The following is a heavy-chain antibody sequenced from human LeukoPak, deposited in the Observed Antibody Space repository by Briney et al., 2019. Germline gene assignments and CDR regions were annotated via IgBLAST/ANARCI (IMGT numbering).Heavy chain of an antibody. Sequence: AGGSLRLSCAASGFTFSTYSLNWVRQAPGKGLEWVARISYDGSNKYYADSVKGRFTISRDNSKNTLYLQMNSLRTEDTAVYYCASGGDRAPITMVRGVIVYWGQGTLVTVSS. CDR3: ASGGDRAPITMVRGVIVY. CDR1: GFTFSTYS. V-gene: IGHV3-30*03. J-gene: IGHJ4*02. D-gene: IGHD3-10*01. CDR2: ISYDGSNK.